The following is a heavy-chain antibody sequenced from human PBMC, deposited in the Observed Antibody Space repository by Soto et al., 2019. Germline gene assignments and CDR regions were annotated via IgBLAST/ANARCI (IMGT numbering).Heavy chain of an antibody. V-gene: IGHV3-33*01. CDR3: ARGLTYFEY. Sequence: QVQLVESGGGVVQPGRSLRLSCVASGFTFSTYGRHWVRQAPGKGLEWVAVMWYDGSNEYYADSVKGRFTISRDNSKNTLYLQMNSLGAEDTAVYYCARGLTYFEYWGQGTLVTVSS. J-gene: IGHJ4*02. CDR1: GFTFSTYG. CDR2: MWYDGSNE.